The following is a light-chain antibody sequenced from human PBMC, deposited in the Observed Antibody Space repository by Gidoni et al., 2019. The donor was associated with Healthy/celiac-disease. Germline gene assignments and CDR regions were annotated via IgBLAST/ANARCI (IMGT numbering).Light chain of an antibody. Sequence: RVTITCRASQSISSWLAWYQQKPGKAPKLLIYKASSIESGVPSRFSGSGSGTEFTLTISSLQPDDFATYYCQQYNSYPYTFGQGTKLEIK. J-gene: IGKJ2*01. V-gene: IGKV1-5*03. CDR2: KAS. CDR1: QSISSW. CDR3: QQYNSYPYT.